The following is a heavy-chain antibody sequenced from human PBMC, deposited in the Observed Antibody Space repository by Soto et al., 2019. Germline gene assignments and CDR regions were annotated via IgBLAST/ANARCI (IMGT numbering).Heavy chain of an antibody. CDR1: DYDFNTNR. Sequence: GAAQKISWSGSDYDFNTNRFGWVRQLPGGGLEWVGIMSPGDGDTRVHTSLQGHVTLSADVTVSTAFLQGRSFTTSDSGMYFCARLPRDCSKTSCYYADHWGQGTPVTVSS. J-gene: IGHJ4*02. V-gene: IGHV5-51*01. D-gene: IGHD3-22*01. CDR2: MSPGDGDT. CDR3: ARLPRDCSKTSCYYADH.